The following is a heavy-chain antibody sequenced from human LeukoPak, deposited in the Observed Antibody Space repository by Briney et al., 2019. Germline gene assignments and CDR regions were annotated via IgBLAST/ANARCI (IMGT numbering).Heavy chain of an antibody. CDR3: VKGTGTKYYYYGMDV. CDR1: GFTFSSYA. D-gene: IGHD3/OR15-3a*01. CDR2: ISSNGGST. J-gene: IGHJ6*02. V-gene: IGHV3-64D*06. Sequence: GGSLGLSCSASGFTFSSYAMHWVRQAPGKGLEYVSAISSNGGSTYYADSVKGRITISRDNSKNTLYLQMSSLRAEDTAVYYCVKGTGTKYYYYGMDVWGQGTTVTVSS.